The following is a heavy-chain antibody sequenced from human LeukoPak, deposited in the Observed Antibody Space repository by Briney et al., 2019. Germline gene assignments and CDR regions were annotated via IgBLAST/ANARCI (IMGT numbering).Heavy chain of an antibody. V-gene: IGHV1-2*02. CDR3: ARAGQYSYGQIDY. J-gene: IGHJ4*02. CDR1: GYTFTDYY. CDR2: INPNSDNT. D-gene: IGHD5-18*01. Sequence: ASVKVSCKASGYTFTDYYIHWVRQAPGQGLEWVGWINPNSDNTNYAQKFQGRVTMTRNTSITTAYMELSSLRSEDTAVYYCARAGQYSYGQIDYWGQGTLVTVSS.